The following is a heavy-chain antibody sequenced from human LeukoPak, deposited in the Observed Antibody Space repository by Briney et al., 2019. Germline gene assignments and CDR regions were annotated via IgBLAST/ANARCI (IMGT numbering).Heavy chain of an antibody. J-gene: IGHJ4*02. Sequence: GGSLRLSCAASGFMFSNYWMTWVRQAPGKGLEWVANIKQDGSEKYYVDSVEDRFTISRDNTENSLFLQMNSLRAEDTAVYYCAKDPTSITMTYYFDYWGQGTLVTVSS. D-gene: IGHD3-22*01. CDR1: GFMFSNYW. CDR2: IKQDGSEK. V-gene: IGHV3-7*01. CDR3: AKDPTSITMTYYFDY.